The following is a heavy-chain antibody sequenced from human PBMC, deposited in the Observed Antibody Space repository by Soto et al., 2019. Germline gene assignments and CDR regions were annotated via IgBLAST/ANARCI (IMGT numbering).Heavy chain of an antibody. CDR1: GFTVSNTY. CDR3: AKSQRVDY. Sequence: LRLSCAASGFTVSNTYMSWVRQAPGKGLECVSIIYSDGRTFYADSVKGRFTISRDNSKNTLFLQMNSLREEDTAVYYCAKSQRVDYWGQGTLVTVSS. V-gene: IGHV3-53*01. D-gene: IGHD6-25*01. J-gene: IGHJ4*02. CDR2: IYSDGRT.